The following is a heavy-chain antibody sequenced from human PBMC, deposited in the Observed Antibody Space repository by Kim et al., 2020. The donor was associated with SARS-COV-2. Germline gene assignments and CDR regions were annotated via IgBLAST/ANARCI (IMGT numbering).Heavy chain of an antibody. J-gene: IGHJ3*02. CDR3: ACSLHYYGSGSYELNDAFDI. CDR1: GGSISSYY. V-gene: IGHV4-59*01. Sequence: SETLSLTCTVSGGSISSYYWSWIRQPPGKGLEWIGYIYYSGSTNYNPSLKSRVTISVDTSKNQFSLKLSSVTAADTAVYYCACSLHYYGSGSYELNDAFDIWGQGTMVTVSS. CDR2: IYYSGST. D-gene: IGHD3-10*01.